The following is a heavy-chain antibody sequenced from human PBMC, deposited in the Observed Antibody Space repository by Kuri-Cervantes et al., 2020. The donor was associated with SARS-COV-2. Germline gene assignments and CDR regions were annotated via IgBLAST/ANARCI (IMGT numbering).Heavy chain of an antibody. CDR2: ISYDGSNK. CDR3: ARDGDVGTRRRFSGWTYYYYGMDV. V-gene: IGHV3-30-3*01. Sequence: GESLKISCAASGFTFSTYAMHWVRQAPGKGLEWVAVISYDGSNKNYADSVKGRFTISRDNSKNTLYVQMNSLRAEDTAVYYCARDGDVGTRRRFSGWTYYYYGMDVWGQGTTVTVSS. D-gene: IGHD6-19*01. J-gene: IGHJ6*02. CDR1: GFTFSTYA.